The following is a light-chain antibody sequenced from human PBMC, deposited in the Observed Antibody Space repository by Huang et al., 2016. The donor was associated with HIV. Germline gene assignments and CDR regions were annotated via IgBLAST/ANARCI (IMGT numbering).Light chain of an antibody. V-gene: IGKV3-11*01. CDR1: QSGNSY. Sequence: EIVLTQSPATLSLSPGERPTLSCRASQSGNSYLAWYQQKPGQAPRLLIYDASNRATGIPARFSGSGSGTDFTLTISSLEPEDFAVYYCQQRSNWYTFGQGTKLEIK. CDR3: QQRSNWYT. CDR2: DAS. J-gene: IGKJ2*01.